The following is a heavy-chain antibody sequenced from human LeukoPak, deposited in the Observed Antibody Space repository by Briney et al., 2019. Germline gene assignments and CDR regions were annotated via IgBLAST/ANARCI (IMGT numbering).Heavy chain of an antibody. D-gene: IGHD6-6*01. CDR1: GFAFSRSW. CDR3: ARDSEYRISLYNWFDP. CDR2: IKQGGSEK. Sequence: GGSLRLSCAASGFAFSRSWMSWVRQAPGKGLEWAANIKQGGSEKYYVDSVKGRFTISRDNAKNSLYLQMNSLRAEDTAVYYCARDSEYRISLYNWFDPWGQGTLVTVSS. V-gene: IGHV3-7*01. J-gene: IGHJ5*02.